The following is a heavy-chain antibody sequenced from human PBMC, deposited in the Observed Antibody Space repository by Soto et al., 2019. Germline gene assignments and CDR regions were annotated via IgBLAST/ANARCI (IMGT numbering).Heavy chain of an antibody. CDR2: ISGSGGST. CDR3: ANGRVCYRY. Sequence: EVQLLESGGGLVQPGGSLRLSCAASGFTFSSYAMSWVRQAPGKGLEWVSAISGSGGSTYYADSVKGRFTISRDNSKNTLHLQMNSLRAENTAAYYCANGRVCYRYWGQGTLVTFSS. CDR1: GFTFSSYA. V-gene: IGHV3-23*01. J-gene: IGHJ4*02. D-gene: IGHD2-8*01.